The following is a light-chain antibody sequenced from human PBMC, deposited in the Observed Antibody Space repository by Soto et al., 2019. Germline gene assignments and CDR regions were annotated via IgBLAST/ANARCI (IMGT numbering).Light chain of an antibody. CDR2: EVN. Sequence: QSVLTQPPSASGSPGQSVAISCTGTSSDVGGYNYVSWYQQHPGKAPKLMIYEVNKRPSGVPDRFSGSKSGNTASLTVSGLQAEDEADYFCQSYDMSLNNYVFGTGTKVTV. J-gene: IGLJ1*01. CDR1: SSDVGGYNY. CDR3: QSYDMSLNNYV. V-gene: IGLV2-8*01.